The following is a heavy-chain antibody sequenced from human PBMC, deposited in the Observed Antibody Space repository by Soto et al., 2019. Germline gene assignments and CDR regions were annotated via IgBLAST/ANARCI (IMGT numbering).Heavy chain of an antibody. Sequence: SETLSLTCTVSSDSIRNYYWSWIRQPPGMKPEWIGYISYTGSTNYKSPLRGRVTISADTSKSQFFLKLSPVTAADTAVYYCARVKGGYTYGMSVDSWGQG. D-gene: IGHD5-18*01. J-gene: IGHJ4*02. V-gene: IGHV4-59*01. CDR2: ISYTGST. CDR1: SDSIRNYY. CDR3: ARVKGGYTYGMSVDS.